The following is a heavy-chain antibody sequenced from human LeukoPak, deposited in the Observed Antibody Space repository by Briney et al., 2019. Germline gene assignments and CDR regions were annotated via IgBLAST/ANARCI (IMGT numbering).Heavy chain of an antibody. CDR3: ASSLSKLPSDY. Sequence: ASVKVSCKASRYTFTSYYMHWVRQAPGQGLEWMGIINPSGGSTSYAQKFQGRVTMTRDTSTSTVYMELSSLRSEDTAVYYCASSLSKLPSDYWGQGTLVTVSS. J-gene: IGHJ4*02. V-gene: IGHV1-46*03. CDR1: RYTFTSYY. D-gene: IGHD2-15*01. CDR2: INPSGGST.